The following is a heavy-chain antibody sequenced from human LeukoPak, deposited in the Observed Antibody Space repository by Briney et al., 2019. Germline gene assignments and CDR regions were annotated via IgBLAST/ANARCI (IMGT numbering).Heavy chain of an antibody. CDR1: GGSISSSSYY. CDR3: ARQSTYDFWIFTGYMDV. J-gene: IGHJ6*03. D-gene: IGHD3-3*01. V-gene: IGHV4-61*02. Sequence: SETLSLTCTVSGGSISSSSYYWGWIRQPAGKGLEWIGRIYTSGSTNYNPSLKSRVTISVDTSKNQFSLKLSSVTAADTAVYYCARQSTYDFWIFTGYMDVWGKGTTVTVSS. CDR2: IYTSGST.